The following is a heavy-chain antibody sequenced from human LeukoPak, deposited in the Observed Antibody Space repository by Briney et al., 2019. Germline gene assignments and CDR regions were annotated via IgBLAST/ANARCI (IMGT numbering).Heavy chain of an antibody. V-gene: IGHV3-48*03. CDR1: GFTFSSYE. D-gene: IGHD3-10*01. CDR2: IISSGSTM. Sequence: GGSLRLSCAASGFTFSSYEMNWVRHPPGKGLEWVSYIISSGSTMYYADSVKGRFTISRDNAKNSLYLQMNSLRAEDTAVYYCARVGGSGWLYEYYMDVWGKGTTVTISS. J-gene: IGHJ6*03. CDR3: ARVGGSGWLYEYYMDV.